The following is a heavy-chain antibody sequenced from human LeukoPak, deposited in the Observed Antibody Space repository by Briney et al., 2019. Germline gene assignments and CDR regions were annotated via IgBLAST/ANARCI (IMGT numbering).Heavy chain of an antibody. J-gene: IGHJ4*02. D-gene: IGHD4-11*01. CDR1: GFTFSSYS. CDR2: ISSSSSYI. CDR3: ARESAVTATNHFDY. Sequence: GGSLRLSCAASGFTFSSYSMNWVRQAPGKGLEWVSSISSSSSYIYYADSVKGRFTISRDSAKNSLHLQMNSLRAEDTAVYYCARESAVTATNHFDYWGQGTLVTVSS. V-gene: IGHV3-21*01.